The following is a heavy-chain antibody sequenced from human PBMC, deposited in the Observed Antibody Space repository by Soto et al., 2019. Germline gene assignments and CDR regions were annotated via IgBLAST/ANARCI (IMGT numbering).Heavy chain of an antibody. Sequence: GGSLRLSCAASGFIFDDYAMHWVRQVPGKGLEWVSAISWNSGTIAYAASVLGRFSISRDNARRSVFLQMNNLRVEDTAIYFCATGLKDASNRPSFDSWGPGTAVTVSS. V-gene: IGHV3-9*01. CDR3: ATGLKDASNRPSFDS. CDR1: GFIFDDYA. J-gene: IGHJ4*02. D-gene: IGHD2-2*01. CDR2: ISWNSGTI.